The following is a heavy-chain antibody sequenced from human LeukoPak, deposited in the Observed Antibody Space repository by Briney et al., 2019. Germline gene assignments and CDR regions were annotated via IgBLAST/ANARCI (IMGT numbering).Heavy chain of an antibody. J-gene: IGHJ4*02. V-gene: IGHV3-48*01. CDR2: ISSLGRTI. CDR3: ARGGYTYGLDY. CDR1: GFTLTSYS. Sequence: GGSLRLSCAASGFTLTSYSMNWVRQAPGKGLEWVSYISSLGRTIYYADSVKGRFTISRDGAKNLLSLHMSSLRAEDTAVYFCARGGYTYGLDYWGQGTLVTVSS. D-gene: IGHD5-18*01.